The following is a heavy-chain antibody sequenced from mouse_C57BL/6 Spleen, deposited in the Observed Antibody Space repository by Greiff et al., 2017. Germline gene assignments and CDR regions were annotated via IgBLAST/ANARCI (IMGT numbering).Heavy chain of an antibody. V-gene: IGHV1-55*01. J-gene: IGHJ3*01. D-gene: IGHD1-1*01. Sequence: QVQLQQPGAELVKPGASVKMSCKASGYTFTSYWITWVKQRPGQGLEWIGDIYPGSGSTNYNEKFKSKATLTVDTSSSTAYMQLSSLTSEDSAVYYCARSNYGSSRFAYWGQGTLVTVSA. CDR1: GYTFTSYW. CDR2: IYPGSGST. CDR3: ARSNYGSSRFAY.